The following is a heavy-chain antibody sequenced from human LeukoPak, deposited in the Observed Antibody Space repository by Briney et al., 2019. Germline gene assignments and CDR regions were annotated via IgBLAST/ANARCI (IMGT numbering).Heavy chain of an antibody. D-gene: IGHD6-19*01. V-gene: IGHV4-38-2*01. J-gene: IGHJ5*02. CDR3: ARHIAVAALGFDP. CDR1: GYSISSGYC. Sequence: SETLSLTCAVSGYSISSGYCWGWIRQPPGKGLEWIGSIYHSGSTYYNPSLKSRVTISVDTSKNQLSLKLSSVTAADTAVYYCARHIAVAALGFDPWGQGTLVTVSS. CDR2: IYHSGST.